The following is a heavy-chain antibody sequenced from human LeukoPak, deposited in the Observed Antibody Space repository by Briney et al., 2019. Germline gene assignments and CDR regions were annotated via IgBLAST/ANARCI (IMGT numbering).Heavy chain of an antibody. CDR3: ARDRSGSYLTSSFDY. CDR2: IYYSGST. Sequence: PETLSLTCTVYGGSISSSSYYWGWIRQPPGKGLEWIGSIYYSGSTYYNPSLKSRVTISVDTSKNQFSLKLSSVTAADTAVYYCARDRSGSYLTSSFDYWGQGTLVTVSS. V-gene: IGHV4-39*07. J-gene: IGHJ4*02. D-gene: IGHD1-26*01. CDR1: GGSISSSSYY.